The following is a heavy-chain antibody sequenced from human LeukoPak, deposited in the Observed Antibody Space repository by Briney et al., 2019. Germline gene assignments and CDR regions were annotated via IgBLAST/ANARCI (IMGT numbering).Heavy chain of an antibody. CDR1: GYTFTGYY. V-gene: IGHV1-2*02. CDR2: INPNSGGT. J-gene: IGHJ4*02. D-gene: IGHD2-21*02. Sequence: ASVKVSCKASGYTFTGYYMHWVRQAPGQGLEWMGWINPNSGGTNYAQKFQGRVTMTRDTSISTAYMELSRLRSDDTAVYYCAREGVVTAMNYFDYWGQGTLVTVSS. CDR3: AREGVVTAMNYFDY.